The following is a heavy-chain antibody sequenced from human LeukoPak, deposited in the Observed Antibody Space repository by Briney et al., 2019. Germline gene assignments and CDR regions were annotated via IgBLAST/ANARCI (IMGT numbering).Heavy chain of an antibody. V-gene: IGHV3-66*02. D-gene: IGHD6-6*01. CDR3: AKGSSWSVDY. J-gene: IGHJ4*02. CDR2: IYTGGIT. CDR1: GLTVSSNH. Sequence: GGSLRLSCAASGLTVSSNHMAWVRQAPGKGLEWVSVIYTGGITYYADSVQGRFTISRDNSKNTLYLQMNSLRAEDTAVYYCAKGSSWSVDYWGQGTLVTVSS.